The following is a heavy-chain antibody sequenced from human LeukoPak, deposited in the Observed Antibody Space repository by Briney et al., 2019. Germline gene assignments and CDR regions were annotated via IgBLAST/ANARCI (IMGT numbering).Heavy chain of an antibody. V-gene: IGHV3-30*03. D-gene: IGHD2-21*02. Sequence: GRSLRLSCTASGFTFSNYGMHWVRQAPGKGLEWVAVISFDVSDKYYADSVKGRFTISRDNSKNTLYLQMNSLRVEDTAVYYCATWGDTTAEYFQRWGQGTLVTVSS. J-gene: IGHJ1*01. CDR3: ATWGDTTAEYFQR. CDR1: GFTFSNYG. CDR2: ISFDVSDK.